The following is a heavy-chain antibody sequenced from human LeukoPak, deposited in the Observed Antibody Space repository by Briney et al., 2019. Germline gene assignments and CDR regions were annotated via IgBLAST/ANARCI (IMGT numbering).Heavy chain of an antibody. CDR3: ASGGRGTYYGSGSYVDF. D-gene: IGHD3-10*01. CDR2: ISWNSGSI. CDR1: GFTFDDYA. Sequence: GGSLRLSCAASGFTFDDYAMHWVRQAPGKGLEWVSGISWNSGSIGYADSVKGRFTISRDNAKNSLYLQMNSLRAEDTAVYYCASGGRGTYYGSGSYVDFWGQGTLVTVSS. V-gene: IGHV3-9*01. J-gene: IGHJ4*02.